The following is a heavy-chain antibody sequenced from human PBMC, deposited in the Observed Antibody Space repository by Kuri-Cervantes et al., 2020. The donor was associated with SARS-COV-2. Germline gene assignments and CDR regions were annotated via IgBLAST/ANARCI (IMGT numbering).Heavy chain of an antibody. CDR1: GFTFNTYN. CDR2: IGPSNTYI. CDR3: ARFNPGTLLYRGFDY. Sequence: GGSLRLSCTASGFTFNTYNMKWVRQAPGKGLEWVSGIGPSNTYIYYADSVKGRFIISRDNAKNSLYLQMNSLRAEDTAVYYCARFNPGTLLYRGFDYWGQGTLVTVSS. V-gene: IGHV3-21*06. D-gene: IGHD2-2*02. J-gene: IGHJ4*02.